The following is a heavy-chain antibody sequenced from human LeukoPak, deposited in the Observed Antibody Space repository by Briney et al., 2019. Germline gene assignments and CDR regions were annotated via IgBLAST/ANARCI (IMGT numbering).Heavy chain of an antibody. CDR3: AKDGVVVPAASGHYYYYYGMDV. Sequence: GGSLRLSCAASGFTFSSYGMHWVRQAPGKGLEWVAVISYDGSNKYYADSVKGRFTISRDNSKNTLYLQMNSLRAEDTAVYYCAKDGVVVPAASGHYYYYYGMDVWGQGTTVTVSS. J-gene: IGHJ6*02. V-gene: IGHV3-30*18. CDR1: GFTFSSYG. D-gene: IGHD2-2*01. CDR2: ISYDGSNK.